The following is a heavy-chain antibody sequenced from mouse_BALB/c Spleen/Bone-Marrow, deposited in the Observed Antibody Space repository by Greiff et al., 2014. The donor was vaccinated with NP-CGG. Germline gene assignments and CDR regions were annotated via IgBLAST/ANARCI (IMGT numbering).Heavy chain of an antibody. CDR3: ARGSYYEGAMDY. Sequence: VKLQESGPGLVAPPQSLSITCTVSGFSLTSYGVHWVRQPPGKVLEWLGVIWAGGSTNYNSALMSRLSISKDNSKSQVFLKMNSLQTDDTAMYYCARGSYYEGAMDYWGQGTSVTVSS. V-gene: IGHV2-9*02. D-gene: IGHD1-1*01. J-gene: IGHJ4*01. CDR1: GFSLTSYG. CDR2: IWAGGST.